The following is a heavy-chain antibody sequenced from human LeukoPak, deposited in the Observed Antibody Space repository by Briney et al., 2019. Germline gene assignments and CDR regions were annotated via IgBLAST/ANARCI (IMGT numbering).Heavy chain of an antibody. V-gene: IGHV3-21*01. J-gene: IGHJ5*02. Sequence: GGSLTLSCAASGSPFSSYSMNWVRKVPGDGLELVSSISGIIRYIYYAASVKGRFTIFRDNAKISLYLQMKCLRAEDTAVYYCARSLVVGATYPYHWCQGNLVTVSS. CDR2: ISGIIRYI. CDR1: GSPFSSYS. D-gene: IGHD1-26*01. CDR3: ARSLVVGATYPYH.